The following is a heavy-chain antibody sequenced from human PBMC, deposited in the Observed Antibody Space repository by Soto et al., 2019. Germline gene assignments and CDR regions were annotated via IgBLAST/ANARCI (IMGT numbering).Heavy chain of an antibody. J-gene: IGHJ5*01. CDR2: VFYTGSA. CDR3: AKTPSGWYDS. V-gene: IGHV4-39*01. Sequence: QLHLQESGPRLVKPSETLSLTCTVSGGSIRGSDDYWAWIRQSPGKGLEYIGSVFYTGSAYYNPSLRGRVTMGADTSTNRFFLNLKSVTATDTAVYYCAKTPSGWYDSWGQGTLVTVSS. D-gene: IGHD1-26*01. CDR1: GGSIRGSDDY.